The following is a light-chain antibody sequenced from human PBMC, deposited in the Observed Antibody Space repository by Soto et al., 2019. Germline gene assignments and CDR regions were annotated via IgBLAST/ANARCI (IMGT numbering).Light chain of an antibody. V-gene: IGKV3-11*01. CDR2: DAS. CDR3: QQSSYLPLT. J-gene: IGKJ1*01. Sequence: EIVLTQSPATLSLSPGQKATLSCRASQRISDYLAWYQQKPGQAPRLLIYDASNRATGIPVRFSGSGSGTDSTLTSSRLEHEDFVYYYWQQSSYLPLTFGEGTKV. CDR1: QRISDY.